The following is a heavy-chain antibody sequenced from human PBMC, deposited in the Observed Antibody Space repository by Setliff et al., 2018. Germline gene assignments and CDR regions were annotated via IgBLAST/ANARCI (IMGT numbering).Heavy chain of an antibody. J-gene: IGHJ4*02. CDR2: SNHGGST. Sequence: SETLSLTCTVYGGSFSNYYWSWIRQTPGKGLEWIGESNHGGSTSYHPSLKSRLTMSVDTSITTAYMELRSLGSDDTAIYYCARPATVAMGDYYFDSWGQGTLVTVSS. CDR3: ARPATVAMGDYYFDS. D-gene: IGHD2-21*02. V-gene: IGHV4-34*10. CDR1: GGSFSNYY.